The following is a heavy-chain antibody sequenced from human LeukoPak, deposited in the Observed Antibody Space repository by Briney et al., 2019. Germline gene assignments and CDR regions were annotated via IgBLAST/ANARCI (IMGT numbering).Heavy chain of an antibody. V-gene: IGHV1-3*01. CDR1: GYTFTSYA. CDR3: ARDRGGSGSYLGRYLNY. CDR2: INAGNGNT. D-gene: IGHD3-10*01. J-gene: IGHJ4*02. Sequence: GASVKVSCKASGYTFTSYAMHWVRQAPGQRLEWMGWINAGNGNTKYSQKFQGRVTITSDTSASTAYMELSSLRSEDTAVYYCARDRGGSGSYLGRYLNYWGQGTLVTVSS.